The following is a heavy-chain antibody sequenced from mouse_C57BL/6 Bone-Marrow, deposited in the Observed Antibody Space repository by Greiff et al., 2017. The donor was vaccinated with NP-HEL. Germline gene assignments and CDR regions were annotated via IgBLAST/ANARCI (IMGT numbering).Heavy chain of an antibody. CDR2: ISSGGSYT. CDR1: GFTFSSYG. J-gene: IGHJ2*01. Sequence: VQLQQSGGDLVKPGGSLKLSCAASGFTFSSYGMSWVRQTPDKRLEWVATISSGGSYTYYPDSVKGRFTISRDNAKNNLYLQMSHLKSEDTAMYYCARESYFDYWGQGTTLTVSS. V-gene: IGHV5-6*01. CDR3: ARESYFDY.